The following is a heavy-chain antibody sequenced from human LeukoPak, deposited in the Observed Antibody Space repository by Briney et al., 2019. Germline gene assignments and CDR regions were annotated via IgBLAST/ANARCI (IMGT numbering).Heavy chain of an antibody. CDR1: GFTFSSYG. V-gene: IGHV3-23*01. CDR3: AKVGAREDYFDY. D-gene: IGHD1-26*01. J-gene: IGHJ4*02. Sequence: PGGSLRLSCAASGFTFSSYGMSWVRQAPGKGLEWVSALSGSGGSTYYADSVKGRFTISRDNSKNTLYLQMNSLRAEDTAVYYCAKVGAREDYFDYWGQGTLVTVSS. CDR2: LSGSGGST.